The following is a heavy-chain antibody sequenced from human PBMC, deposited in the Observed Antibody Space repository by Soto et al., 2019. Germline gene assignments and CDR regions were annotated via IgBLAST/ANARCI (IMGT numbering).Heavy chain of an antibody. Sequence: QVQLVESGGGVVQPGRSLRISCAASGFTFSSYAMHWVRQAPGKGLEWVAVISYDGSNKYYADSVKGRFTISRDNSKNTLYLQMNSLSANDTCVYYCARERDFRLGYYYGMYVWCQGTTVTVSS. D-gene: IGHD3-3*01. J-gene: IGHJ6*02. CDR2: ISYDGSNK. CDR1: GFTFSSYA. CDR3: ARERDFRLGYYYGMYV. V-gene: IGHV3-30-3*01.